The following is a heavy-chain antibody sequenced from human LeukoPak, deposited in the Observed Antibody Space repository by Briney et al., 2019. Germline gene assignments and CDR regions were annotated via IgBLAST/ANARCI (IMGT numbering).Heavy chain of an antibody. Sequence: PGGSLRLPCAASGFSFSDYYMSWIRQSPGKGLEWVSYISTSGGTIYYADSVKGRFTISRDNAKNSLYLQMNSLRAEDTAVYYCARDHVGWFDPWGQGILVTVSS. J-gene: IGHJ5*02. CDR2: ISTSGGTI. D-gene: IGHD1-26*01. CDR1: GFSFSDYY. CDR3: ARDHVGWFDP. V-gene: IGHV3-11*04.